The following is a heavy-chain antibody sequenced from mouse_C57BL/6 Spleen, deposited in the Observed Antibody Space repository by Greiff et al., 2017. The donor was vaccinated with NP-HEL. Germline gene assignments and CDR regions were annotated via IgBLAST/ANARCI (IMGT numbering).Heavy chain of an antibody. CDR3: ARWDTTVDY. V-gene: IGHV1-43*01. Sequence: VQLKQSGPELVKPGASVKISCKASGYSFTGYYMHWVKQSSEKSLVWIGEINPSTVGTSYNQKFKGKATLTVDKSTITADMQLKSLTSEDSAVYYCARWDTTVDYWGQGTTLTVSS. D-gene: IGHD1-1*01. CDR1: GYSFTGYY. CDR2: INPSTVGT. J-gene: IGHJ2*01.